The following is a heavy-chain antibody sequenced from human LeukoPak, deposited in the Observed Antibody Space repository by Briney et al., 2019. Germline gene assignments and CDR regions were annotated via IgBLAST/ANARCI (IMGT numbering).Heavy chain of an antibody. CDR2: IKQDGSEK. CDR3: AKDGLPGGAFDI. CDR1: GFTFSSYW. Sequence: GGSLRLSCAASGFTFSSYWMSWVRQAPGKGLEGVTNIKQDGSEKYYVDSVKGRFTIYRDNAKNSLYLQMNSLRAEDTAVYYCAKDGLPGGAFDIWGQGTMVTVSS. D-gene: IGHD2-15*01. V-gene: IGHV3-7*03. J-gene: IGHJ3*02.